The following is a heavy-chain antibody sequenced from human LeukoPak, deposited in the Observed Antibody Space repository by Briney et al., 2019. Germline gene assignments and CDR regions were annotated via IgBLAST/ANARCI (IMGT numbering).Heavy chain of an antibody. Sequence: GGSLRLSCAASGFTFSSYSMNWVRQAPGKGLEWVSYISSSSTIYYADSVKGRFTISRDNAKNSLYLQMNSLRAEDTAVYYCAREREYQLLPTPWGQGTLVTVSS. CDR1: GFTFSSYS. CDR3: AREREYQLLPTP. D-gene: IGHD2-2*01. V-gene: IGHV3-48*01. CDR2: ISSSSTI. J-gene: IGHJ5*02.